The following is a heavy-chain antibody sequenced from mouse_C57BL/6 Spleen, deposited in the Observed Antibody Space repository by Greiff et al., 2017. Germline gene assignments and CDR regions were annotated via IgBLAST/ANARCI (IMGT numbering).Heavy chain of an antibody. CDR1: GYTFTGYW. D-gene: IGHD2-1*01. Sequence: VKLQQSGAELMKPGASVKLSCKATGYTFTGYWIEWVKQRPGHGLEWIGEILPGSGSTNYNEKFKGKATFTADTSSNTAYMQLSSLTTEDSAIDYCARPGVYYGNSGAMDYWGQGTSVTVSS. CDR3: ARPGVYYGNSGAMDY. CDR2: ILPGSGST. V-gene: IGHV1-9*01. J-gene: IGHJ4*01.